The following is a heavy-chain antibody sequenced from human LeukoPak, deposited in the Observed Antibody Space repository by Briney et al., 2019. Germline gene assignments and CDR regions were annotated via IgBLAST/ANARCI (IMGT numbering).Heavy chain of an antibody. CDR2: INHSGST. CDR3: ARGGPGRYSSRRWGYYYGMDV. J-gene: IGHJ6*02. CDR1: GGSFSGYY. Sequence: SETLSLTCAVYGGSFSGYYWSWIRQPPGKGLEWIGEINHSGSTNYNPSLKSRVTISVDTSKDQFSLKLSSVTAADTAVYYCARGGPGRYSSRRWGYYYGMDVWGQGTTVTVSS. D-gene: IGHD6-13*01. V-gene: IGHV4-34*01.